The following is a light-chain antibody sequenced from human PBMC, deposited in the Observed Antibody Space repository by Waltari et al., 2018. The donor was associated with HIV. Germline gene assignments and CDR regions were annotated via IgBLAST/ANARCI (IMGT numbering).Light chain of an antibody. V-gene: IGLV3-27*01. J-gene: IGLJ2*01. CDR3: YSAADKNVL. CDR2: KDT. Sequence: SSELTQPSSVSVSPGQTARITSSGDALANKYARWFHQKPGPAPILGIYKDTERPSGIPERFSGSSSGTTVTLTISGAQVEDGADYFCYSAADKNVLFGGGTKLTVL. CDR1: ALANKY.